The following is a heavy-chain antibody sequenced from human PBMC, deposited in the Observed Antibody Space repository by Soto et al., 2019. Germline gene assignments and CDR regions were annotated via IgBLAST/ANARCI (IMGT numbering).Heavy chain of an antibody. CDR1: GGSLSDYF. Sequence: PSETLSLTCVVSGGSLSDYFWSWIRQPPGMALEWIGEINHLGSTNYNPSLKSRVTISVDTSKNQFSLKLSSVTAADTAVYYCARVNLGYCSGGSCSNWGQGTLVTVSS. CDR2: INHLGST. CDR3: ARVNLGYCSGGSCSN. D-gene: IGHD2-15*01. J-gene: IGHJ4*02. V-gene: IGHV4-34*01.